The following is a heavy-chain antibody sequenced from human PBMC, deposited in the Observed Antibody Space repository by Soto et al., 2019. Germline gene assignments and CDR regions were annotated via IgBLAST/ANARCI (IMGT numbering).Heavy chain of an antibody. CDR3: AHRTGFDY. J-gene: IGHJ4*02. CDR2: ITVIGDA. CDR1: GLMFSSLE. Sequence: PGGSLRLSCAASGLMFSSLEMSWVRQAPGKGLEWVSTITVIGDAAYADSVRGRFTISRDNSQNTLYLQMNSLSDEDTAVYYCAHRTGFDYWGPGTLVTV. V-gene: IGHV3-23*01.